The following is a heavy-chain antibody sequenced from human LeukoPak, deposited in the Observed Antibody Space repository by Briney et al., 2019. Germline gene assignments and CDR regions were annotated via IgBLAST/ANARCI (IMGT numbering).Heavy chain of an antibody. CDR2: INPNSGGT. V-gene: IGHV1-2*02. CDR3: ASLGSGWSSAFDY. Sequence: ASVKVSCKASGYTFTGYYMHWVGQAPGQGLEWMGWINPNSGGTNYAQKFQGRVTMTRDTSISTAYMELSRLRSDDTAVYYCASLGSGWSSAFDYWGQGTLVTVSS. J-gene: IGHJ4*02. CDR1: GYTFTGYY. D-gene: IGHD6-19*01.